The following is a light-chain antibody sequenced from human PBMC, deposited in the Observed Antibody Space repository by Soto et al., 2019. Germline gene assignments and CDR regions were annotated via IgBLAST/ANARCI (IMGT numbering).Light chain of an antibody. V-gene: IGKV3-20*01. CDR3: QQYGNSPWP. CDR1: QRFGSSN. CDR2: STA. Sequence: VLTLSLGTVSFSTGSEGTLSFSASQRFGSSNLAWYQQKSGQAPRLLIYSTASRATGIPDRFSGSGSGTDFTLTISRLEPEDFAVYYCQQYGNSPWPSGQ. J-gene: IGKJ1*01.